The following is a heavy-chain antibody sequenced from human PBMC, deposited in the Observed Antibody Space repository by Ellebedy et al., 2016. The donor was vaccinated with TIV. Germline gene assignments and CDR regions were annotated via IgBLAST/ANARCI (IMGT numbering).Heavy chain of an antibody. Sequence: GGSLRLSCAASGFSFRSYWMTWVRQPPGKGLEWVANINQDGSDTYYVDSGRGRFTIARDNANNSLYLQMNRLRAEDTSVYYCATDGSYGDYRFPAHAFTMWGQGTMVTVSS. J-gene: IGHJ3*02. CDR1: GFSFRSYW. CDR3: ATDGSYGDYRFPAHAFTM. D-gene: IGHD4-17*01. V-gene: IGHV3-7*01. CDR2: INQDGSDT.